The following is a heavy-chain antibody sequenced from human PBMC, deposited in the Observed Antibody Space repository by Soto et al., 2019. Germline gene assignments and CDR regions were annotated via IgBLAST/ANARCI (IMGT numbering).Heavy chain of an antibody. CDR1: GDSISRYY. CDR3: ASTKIQLMLRGVQNGMDV. V-gene: IGHV4-4*07. J-gene: IGHJ6*02. Sequence: ETLSVTWSVSGDSISRYYWSGIRQPAGKGLEWIGRIYVSGSTNYNPSLKSRVTMSVDTSKNEFSLNLTSVTAADTAVYYCASTKIQLMLRGVQNGMDVWGQGTTVTVS. CDR2: IYVSGST. D-gene: IGHD3-10*01.